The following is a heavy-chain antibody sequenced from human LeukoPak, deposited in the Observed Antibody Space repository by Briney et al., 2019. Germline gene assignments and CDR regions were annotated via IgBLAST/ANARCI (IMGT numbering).Heavy chain of an antibody. V-gene: IGHV1-69*01. Sequence: ASVKVSCTASGGTFSSYAISWVRQAPGQGLEWMGGIIPIFGTANYAQKFQGRVTITADESTSTAYMELSSLRSEDTAVYYCARDTGVVAAAFDIWGQGTMVTVSS. CDR2: IIPIFGTA. CDR3: ARDTGVVAAAFDI. J-gene: IGHJ3*02. CDR1: GGTFSSYA. D-gene: IGHD2-15*01.